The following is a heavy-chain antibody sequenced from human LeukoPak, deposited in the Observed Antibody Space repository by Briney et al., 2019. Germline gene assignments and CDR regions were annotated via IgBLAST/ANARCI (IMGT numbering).Heavy chain of an antibody. CDR1: GYTFTSYD. J-gene: IGHJ5*02. CDR2: MNPNSGNT. V-gene: IGHV1-8*01. Sequence: ASVKVSCKASGYTFTSYDINWVRQATGQGLEWMGWMNPNSGNTGYAQKLQGRVTMTTDTSTSTAYMELRSLRSDDTAVYYCARDKWLVRGWFDPWGQGTLVTVSS. D-gene: IGHD6-19*01. CDR3: ARDKWLVRGWFDP.